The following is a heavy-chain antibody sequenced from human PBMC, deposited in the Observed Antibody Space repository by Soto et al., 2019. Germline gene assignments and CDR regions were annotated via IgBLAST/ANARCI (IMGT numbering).Heavy chain of an antibody. D-gene: IGHD3-10*01. CDR3: ARISYGSGSYQGGVFFDY. CDR2: INPSGGST. CDR1: GYTFISYY. J-gene: IGHJ4*02. Sequence: QVQLVQSGAELKKPGASVKVSCQASGYTFISYYIHWVRQAPGQGLEWMGLINPSGGSTRYAQKFQGRVTMTRDTSTSTVYMELSSLRSEDTALYYCARISYGSGSYQGGVFFDYWGQGTLVTVSS. V-gene: IGHV1-46*01.